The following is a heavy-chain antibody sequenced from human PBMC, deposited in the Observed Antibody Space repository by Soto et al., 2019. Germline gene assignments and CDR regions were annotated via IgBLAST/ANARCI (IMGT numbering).Heavy chain of an antibody. Sequence: ASVKVSCKASGYTFTGYYMHWVRQAPGQGLEWMGWINPNSGGTNYAQKFQGWVTMTRDTSISTAYMEQSRLRSDDTAVYYCARKKGGGYYGMDVWGQGPTVTVSS. D-gene: IGHD3-16*01. CDR3: ARKKGGGYYGMDV. J-gene: IGHJ6*02. CDR1: GYTFTGYY. V-gene: IGHV1-2*04. CDR2: INPNSGGT.